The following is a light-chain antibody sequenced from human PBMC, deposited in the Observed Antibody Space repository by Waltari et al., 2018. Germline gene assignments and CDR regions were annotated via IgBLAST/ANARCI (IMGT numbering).Light chain of an antibody. V-gene: IGKV1-9*01. CDR1: QGISSY. Sequence: DIQLTQSPSFLSASVGDRVTITCRASQGISSYLTWFQQKAEKAPKLLIYAASTLQSGVPSRFSGSGSVTEFTLTISSLQPEDFATYYCHQVNTYPLTFGGGTKVEIK. CDR3: HQVNTYPLT. J-gene: IGKJ4*01. CDR2: AAS.